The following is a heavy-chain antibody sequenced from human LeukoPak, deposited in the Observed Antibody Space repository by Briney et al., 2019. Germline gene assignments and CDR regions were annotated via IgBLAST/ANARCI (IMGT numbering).Heavy chain of an antibody. J-gene: IGHJ4*02. V-gene: IGHV4-39*01. D-gene: IGHD6-13*01. Sequence: KASETLSLTCTVSGGSISSSSYYWGWIRQPPGKGLEWIGSVYYTGNTYYNPSLKSRVTISVDTSKNQFSLKLSSVTAADTAVYYCARRNVYSSSWDYFDYWGQGTLVTVSS. CDR2: VYYTGNT. CDR1: GGSISSSSYY. CDR3: ARRNVYSSSWDYFDY.